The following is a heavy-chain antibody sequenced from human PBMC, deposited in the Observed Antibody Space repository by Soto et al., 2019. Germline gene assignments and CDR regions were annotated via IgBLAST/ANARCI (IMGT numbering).Heavy chain of an antibody. CDR1: GGTFSSYA. Sequence: SVKVSCKASGGTFSSYAISWVRQAPGQGLEWMGGIIPIFGTANYAQKFQGRVTITADESTSTAYMELSSLRSEDTAVYYCARVSPGGYCSSTSRYTGVPFDPWGQGTLVTVSS. CDR3: ARVSPGGYCSSTSRYTGVPFDP. J-gene: IGHJ5*02. V-gene: IGHV1-69*13. D-gene: IGHD2-2*02. CDR2: IIPIFGTA.